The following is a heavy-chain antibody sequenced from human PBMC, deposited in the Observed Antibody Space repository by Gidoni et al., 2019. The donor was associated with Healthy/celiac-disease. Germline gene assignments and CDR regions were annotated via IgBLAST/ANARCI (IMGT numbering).Heavy chain of an antibody. D-gene: IGHD3-3*01. J-gene: IGHJ5*02. CDR1: GFTFSSYG. CDR3: AKDARITIFGVVTANWFDP. V-gene: IGHV3-30*18. CDR2: ISYDGSNK. Sequence: QVQLVESGGGVVQPGRSLRLSCAASGFTFSSYGMHWVRQAPGKGLEWVAVISYDGSNKYYADSVKGRFTISRDNSKNTLYLQMNSLRAEDTAVYYCAKDARITIFGVVTANWFDPWGQGTLVTVSS.